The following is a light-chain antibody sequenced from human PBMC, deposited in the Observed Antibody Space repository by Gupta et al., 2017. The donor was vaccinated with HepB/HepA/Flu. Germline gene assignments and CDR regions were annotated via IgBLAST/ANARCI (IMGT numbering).Light chain of an antibody. Sequence: EIVLTQSPATLSLSPGERATLSCRASQSVSSYLAWYQQKPGQAPRLLIYDASGRATGIPARFSGSGSGTDFTLTISSLEPEDFAVYYCQQRSSWPLTFGGGTXVEI. CDR2: DAS. J-gene: IGKJ4*01. CDR1: QSVSSY. CDR3: QQRSSWPLT. V-gene: IGKV3-11*01.